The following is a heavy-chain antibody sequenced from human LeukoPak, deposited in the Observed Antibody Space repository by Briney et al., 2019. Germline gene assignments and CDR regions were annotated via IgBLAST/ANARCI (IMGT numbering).Heavy chain of an antibody. CDR3: ARDLGITISHAFDI. J-gene: IGHJ3*02. V-gene: IGHV1-69*05. CDR2: IIPIFDTA. CDR1: GGTFSSHA. Sequence: GSSVKVSCKASGGTFSSHAISWVRQAPGQGLEWMGGIIPIFDTAKYAQKFQGRVTMTRDTSTSTAYMELRSLRSDDTAVYYCARDLGITISHAFDIWGQGTMVTVSS. D-gene: IGHD3-9*01.